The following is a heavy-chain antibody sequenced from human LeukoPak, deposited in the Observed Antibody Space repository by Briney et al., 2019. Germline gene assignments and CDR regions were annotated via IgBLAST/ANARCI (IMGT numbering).Heavy chain of an antibody. CDR3: ARDSAYETYNFDY. CDR2: ISGSGSDI. Sequence: GGSLRLSCAASGFTFSLYRMIWVRQAPGKGLEWVSFISGSGSDIHYADSVKGRFTISRDNAKNSLYLQMHSLGAEDTAVYYCARDSAYETYNFDYWGQGTLVTVSS. V-gene: IGHV3-21*01. D-gene: IGHD5-12*01. CDR1: GFTFSLYR. J-gene: IGHJ4*02.